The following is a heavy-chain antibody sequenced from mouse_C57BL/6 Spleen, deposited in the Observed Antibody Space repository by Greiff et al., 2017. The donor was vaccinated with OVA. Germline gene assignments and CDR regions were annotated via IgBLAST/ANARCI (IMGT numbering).Heavy chain of an antibody. V-gene: IGHV5-9*01. CDR1: GFTFSSYT. CDR3: ARGGYGNYDVSWFAY. J-gene: IGHJ3*01. Sequence: EVQGVESGGGLVKPGGSLTLSCAASGFTFSSYTMSWVRHTPEKRLEWVATISGGGGNTYYPDRVKGRFTISRDNAKNTLYLQMSSLRSEDTALYYCARGGYGNYDVSWFAYWGQGTLVTVSA. CDR2: ISGGGGNT. D-gene: IGHD2-10*02.